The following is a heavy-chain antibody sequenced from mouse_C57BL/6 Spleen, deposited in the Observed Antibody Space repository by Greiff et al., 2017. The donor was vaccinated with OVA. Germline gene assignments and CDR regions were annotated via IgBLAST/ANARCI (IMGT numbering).Heavy chain of an antibody. CDR3: ARVLRDYAMDY. J-gene: IGHJ4*01. Sequence: QVQLQQSGAELVRPGSSVKLSCKASGYTFTSYWMHWVKQRPIQGLEWIGNIDPSDSETHYNQKFKDKATLTVDKSSSTAYMQLSSLTSEDSAVYYCARVLRDYAMDYWGQGTSVTVSS. CDR2: IDPSDSET. D-gene: IGHD1-1*01. CDR1: GYTFTSYW. V-gene: IGHV1-52*01.